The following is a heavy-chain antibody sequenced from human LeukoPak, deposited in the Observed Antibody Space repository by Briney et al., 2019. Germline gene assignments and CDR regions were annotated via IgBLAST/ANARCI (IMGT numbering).Heavy chain of an antibody. D-gene: IGHD5-18*01. CDR2: IIPIFGTA. CDR1: GGTFSSYA. CDR3: ARDRYTAMVRVFDY. Sequence: GASVKVSCKASGGTFSSYAISWVRQAPGQGLEWMGGIIPIFGTANYAQKFQGRVPITADKSTSTAYMELSSLRSEDTAVYYCARDRYTAMVRVFDYWGQGTLVTVSS. J-gene: IGHJ4*02. V-gene: IGHV1-69*06.